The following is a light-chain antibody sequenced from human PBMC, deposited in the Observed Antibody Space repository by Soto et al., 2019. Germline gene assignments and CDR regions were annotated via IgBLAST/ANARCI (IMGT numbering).Light chain of an antibody. CDR3: CSYAASSIVHV. CDR2: EVT. Sequence: SVLTQPASMSGSPGQSITISCSGTSSDVGSYDLVSWYQQHPGKAPKLIIYEVTERPSGVSNRFSGSKSGNTASLTISGLHAEDEADYHCCSYAASSIVHVFGSVT. V-gene: IGLV2-23*02. J-gene: IGLJ1*01. CDR1: SSDVGSYDL.